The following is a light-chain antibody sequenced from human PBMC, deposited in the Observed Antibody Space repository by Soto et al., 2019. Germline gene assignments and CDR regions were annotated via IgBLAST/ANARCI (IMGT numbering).Light chain of an antibody. J-gene: IGKJ5*01. Sequence: DIQMTQSPSSLSASVGDRVTITCQASQNINNYLNWYQQKPGRAPKLLIYDASNLEAGVPSRFRGSGSGTDFTFTISSLQPEDFATYYCQQRNSYPITFGQGTRLEIK. CDR1: QNINNY. CDR3: QQRNSYPIT. CDR2: DAS. V-gene: IGKV1-33*01.